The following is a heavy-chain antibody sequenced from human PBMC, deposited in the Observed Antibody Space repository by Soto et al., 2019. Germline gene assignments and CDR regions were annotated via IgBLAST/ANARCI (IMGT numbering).Heavy chain of an antibody. V-gene: IGHV3-7*01. D-gene: IGHD2-15*01. J-gene: IGHJ3*02. Sequence: DSVKGRFTISRDSAENSLYLQMNSLRAEDSAVYYCARETGYCSGGSCYVAFDIWGQGTMVTVSS. CDR3: ARETGYCSGGSCYVAFDI.